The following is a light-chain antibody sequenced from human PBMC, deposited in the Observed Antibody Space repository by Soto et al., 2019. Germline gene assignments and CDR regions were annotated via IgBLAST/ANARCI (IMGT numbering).Light chain of an antibody. Sequence: QSVLTQPPAGSGAPGQRVTISCSGSSSNIGSNTVNWFQQLPGTAPKLLIYSNNQRPSGVPDRFSGSKSGTSASLAISGLQSEDEADYYCAAWDASLNGPVFGTGTKVTVL. CDR3: AAWDASLNGPV. J-gene: IGLJ1*01. CDR2: SNN. V-gene: IGLV1-44*01. CDR1: SSNIGSNT.